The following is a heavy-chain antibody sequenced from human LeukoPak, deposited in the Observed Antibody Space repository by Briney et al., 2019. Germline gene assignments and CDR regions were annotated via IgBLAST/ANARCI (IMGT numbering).Heavy chain of an antibody. CDR1: GFTFSSYG. J-gene: IGHJ4*02. V-gene: IGHV3-23*01. D-gene: IGHD2-15*01. Sequence: GGSLRLSCAASGFTFSSYGMSWVRQAPGKGLEWVSAISGSGGSTYYADSVKGRFTISRDNSKNTLYLQMNSLRAEDTAVYYCAKDFRSGGSCFDYWGQGTLVTVSS. CDR2: ISGSGGST. CDR3: AKDFRSGGSCFDY.